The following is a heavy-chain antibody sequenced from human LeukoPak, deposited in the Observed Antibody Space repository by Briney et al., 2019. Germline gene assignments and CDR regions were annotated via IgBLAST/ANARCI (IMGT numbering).Heavy chain of an antibody. V-gene: IGHV3-48*03. J-gene: IGHJ4*02. CDR1: GFTFSSYE. Sequence: GGSLRLSCAASGFTFSSYEMNWVRQAPGKGLEWVSYISSSGSTIYYADSVKGRFTISRDNSKNTLYLQMNSLRAEDTAVYYCARDLAVAGTVWLDYWGQGTLVTVSS. D-gene: IGHD6-19*01. CDR2: ISSSGSTI. CDR3: ARDLAVAGTVWLDY.